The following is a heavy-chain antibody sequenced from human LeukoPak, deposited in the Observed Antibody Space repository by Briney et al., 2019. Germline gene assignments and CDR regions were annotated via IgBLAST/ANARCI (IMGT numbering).Heavy chain of an antibody. J-gene: IGHJ5*02. CDR3: ARHFSSTRFSNWFDP. D-gene: IGHD2-2*01. CDR1: GGSISSSSYY. Sequence: SETLSLTCTVSGGSISSSSYYWGWVRQPPGKGREWLGSIYYSGSTYYNPSLKSRVPISVDTSKNQFSLKLSSVTAADTAVYYCARHFSSTRFSNWFDPWGQGTLVTVSS. V-gene: IGHV4-39*01. CDR2: IYYSGST.